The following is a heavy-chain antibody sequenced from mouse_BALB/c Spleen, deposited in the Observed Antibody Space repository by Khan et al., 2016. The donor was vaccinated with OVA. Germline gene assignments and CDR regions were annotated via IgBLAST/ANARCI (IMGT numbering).Heavy chain of an antibody. Sequence: EVQLQESGPGLVKPSQSLSLTSPFTAYSITTNYAWDWIRQFPDNKLQWMGYIRYSGSTSYNPSLKNQISITRAPSQNQLFLQLNSVTTEDTATYYCARKNYYGYAVNYWGQGTSVTVSS. J-gene: IGHJ4*01. CDR3: ARKNYYGYAVNY. V-gene: IGHV3-2*02. CDR2: IRYSGST. D-gene: IGHD1-1*01. CDR1: AYSITTNYA.